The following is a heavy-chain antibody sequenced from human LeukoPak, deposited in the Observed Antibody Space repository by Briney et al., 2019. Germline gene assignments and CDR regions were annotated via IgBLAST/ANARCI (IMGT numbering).Heavy chain of an antibody. Sequence: GASVKVSCKASGYTFTGYYMHWVRQAPGQGLEWMGRINPNSGGTNYAQKFQGRVTMTRDTSISTAYMELSRLRSDDTAVYYCARSRIAAAAGYYYYYMGVWGKGTTVTVSS. CDR3: ARSRIAAAAGYYYYYMGV. J-gene: IGHJ6*03. CDR1: GYTFTGYY. V-gene: IGHV1-2*06. D-gene: IGHD6-13*01. CDR2: INPNSGGT.